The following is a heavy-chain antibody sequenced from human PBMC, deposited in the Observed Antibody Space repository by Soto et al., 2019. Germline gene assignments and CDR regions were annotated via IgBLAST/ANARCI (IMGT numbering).Heavy chain of an antibody. Sequence: QVQLMESGPGLVKPSGTLSLTCAVSGGSISTDNWWSWVRQPPGKGLEWVGEIYHSGNTNYNPSLKSRLPISIDKSKDQFSLDVTFVTAADTAVYYCARGGRWLFDYWGQGALVTVSS. CDR3: ARGGRWLFDY. D-gene: IGHD5-12*01. CDR1: GGSISTDNW. J-gene: IGHJ4*02. V-gene: IGHV4-4*02. CDR2: IYHSGNT.